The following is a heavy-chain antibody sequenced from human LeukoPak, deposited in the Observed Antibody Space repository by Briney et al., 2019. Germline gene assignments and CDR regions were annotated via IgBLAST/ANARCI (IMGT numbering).Heavy chain of an antibody. D-gene: IGHD6-13*01. CDR2: IYHSGNS. V-gene: IGHV4-4*02. CDR1: GGSINSSYS. Sequence: SETLSLTCAVSGGSINSSYSWCWVRQPPGKGLEWIGEIYHSGNSNYNPSLKSRVTISIDKSKNQFSLKLSSVTAADTAVYYCARASSWYALAYWGQGTLVTVSS. CDR3: ARASSWYALAY. J-gene: IGHJ4*02.